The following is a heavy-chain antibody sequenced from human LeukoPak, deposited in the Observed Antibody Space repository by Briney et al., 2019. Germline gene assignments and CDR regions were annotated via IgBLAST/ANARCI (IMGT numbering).Heavy chain of an antibody. CDR2: IYPGDSDT. V-gene: IGHV5-51*01. D-gene: IGHD2-21*01. Sequence: GESLKIPCKGPGYSFTSYWIGWVRQMPGKGLDRMGIIYPGDSDTTYSPSFQGQVTISADRSISTAYLQWSSLKASDTAMYYCARGGIRASYAFGGRGQVIMVTVS. CDR3: ARGGIRASYAFGG. J-gene: IGHJ3*01. CDR1: GYSFTSYW.